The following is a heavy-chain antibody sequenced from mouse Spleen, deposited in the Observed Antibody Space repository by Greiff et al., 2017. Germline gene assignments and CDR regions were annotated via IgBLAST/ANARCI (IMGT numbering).Heavy chain of an antibody. Sequence: EVQLQQSGPELVKPGASVKISCKASGYTFTDYYMNWVKQSHGKSLEWIGDINPNNGGTSYNQKFKGKATLTVDKSSSTAYMELRSLTSEDSAVYYCARTLFDAPPWFAYWGQGTLVTVSA. CDR2: INPNNGGT. V-gene: IGHV1-26*01. CDR1: GYTFTDYY. D-gene: IGHD2-3*01. CDR3: ARTLFDAPPWFAY. J-gene: IGHJ3*01.